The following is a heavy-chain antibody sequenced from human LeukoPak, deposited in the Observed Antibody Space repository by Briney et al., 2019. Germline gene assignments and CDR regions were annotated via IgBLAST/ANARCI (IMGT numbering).Heavy chain of an antibody. CDR1: RYTFTGYY. CDR2: INPSSGGT. CDR3: ARGGTDGYNLDY. V-gene: IGHV1-2*02. D-gene: IGHD5-24*01. Sequence: ASVKVSCKASRYTFTGYYMHWVRQAPGQGLECIGWINPSSGGTNNAQKFQGRVTLTRDTSISTAYMELSRLTSDDTAVYYCARGGTDGYNLDYWGQGTLVTVSS. J-gene: IGHJ4*02.